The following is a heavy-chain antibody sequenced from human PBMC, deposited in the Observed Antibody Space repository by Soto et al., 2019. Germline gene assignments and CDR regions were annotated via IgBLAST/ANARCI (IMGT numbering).Heavy chain of an antibody. CDR2: INPNSGGT. V-gene: IGHV1-2*04. CDR1: GYTFTGYY. Sequence: ASVKVSCKASGYTFTGYYMHWVRQAPGQGLEWMGWINPNSGGTNYAQKFQGWVTMTRDTSISTAYMELSRLRSDDTAVYYCARNGPSPRGYYPHYYYYYGMDVWGQGTTVTVSS. D-gene: IGHD3-3*01. CDR3: ARNGPSPRGYYPHYYYYYGMDV. J-gene: IGHJ6*02.